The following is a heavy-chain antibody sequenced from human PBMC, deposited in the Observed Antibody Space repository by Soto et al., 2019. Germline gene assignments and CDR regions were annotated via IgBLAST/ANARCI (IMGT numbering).Heavy chain of an antibody. V-gene: IGHV3-48*02. Sequence: EVQLVESGGGLVQPGGSLRLSCAASGFSCSPYSINWVLQAPGKGLEWVSYMSSRSYTKYYIDSVNGRFPISRDNAKSSLYMQMTSLRDEDTAVYYCDRGGSRSDNGMDVWGQGTTVTVSS. J-gene: IGHJ6*02. D-gene: IGHD3-16*01. CDR3: DRGGSRSDNGMDV. CDR1: GFSCSPYS. CDR2: MSSRSYTK.